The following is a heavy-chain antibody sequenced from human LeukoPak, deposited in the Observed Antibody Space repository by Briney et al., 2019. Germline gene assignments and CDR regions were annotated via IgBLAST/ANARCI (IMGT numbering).Heavy chain of an antibody. CDR1: GYTFTGYY. CDR3: ASDDSSGYYPTYYFDY. Sequence: ASVKVSCKASGYTFTGYYMHCVRQAPGQGLEWMGWINSNSGGTNYAQKFQGRVTMTRDTSISTDYMELSRLRSDDTAVYYCASDDSSGYYPTYYFDYWGQGTLVTVSS. J-gene: IGHJ4*02. CDR2: INSNSGGT. D-gene: IGHD3-22*01. V-gene: IGHV1-2*02.